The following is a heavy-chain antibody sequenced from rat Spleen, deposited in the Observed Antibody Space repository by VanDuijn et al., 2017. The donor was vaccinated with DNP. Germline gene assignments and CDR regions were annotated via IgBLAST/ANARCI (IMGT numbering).Heavy chain of an antibody. J-gene: IGHJ1*01. CDR1: GFSFSKFG. CDR3: ATDRGYYWYFDF. D-gene: IGHD4-3*01. V-gene: IGHV5S13*01. CDR2: IPIRGGNT. Sequence: EVQLVESGGGLVQAGRSLKLSCEASGFSFSKFGMAWVRQAPTKGLEWVASIPIRGGNTYYPDSVQGRFTISRDNAKDTLYLQMDSLRSEDTATYYCATDRGYYWYFDFWGPGTMVTVSS.